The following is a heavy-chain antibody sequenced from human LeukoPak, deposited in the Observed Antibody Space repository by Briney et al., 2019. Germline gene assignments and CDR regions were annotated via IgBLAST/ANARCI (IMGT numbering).Heavy chain of an antibody. CDR1: GFSLSTSGVG. CDR3: AHTHDSTMVRGRFGYYYYYGMDV. J-gene: IGHJ6*02. CDR2: IYWNDDK. D-gene: IGHD3-10*01. V-gene: IGHV2-5*01. Sequence: SGPTLVNPTQTLTLTCTFSGFSLSTSGVGVGWIRQPPGKALEWLALIYWNDDKRYSPSLKSRLTITKDTSKNQVVLTMTNMDPVDTATYYCAHTHDSTMVRGRFGYYYYYGMDVWGQGTTVTVSS.